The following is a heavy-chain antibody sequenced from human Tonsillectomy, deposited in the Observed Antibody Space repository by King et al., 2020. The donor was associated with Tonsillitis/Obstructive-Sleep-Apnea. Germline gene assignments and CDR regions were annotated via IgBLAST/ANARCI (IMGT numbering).Heavy chain of an antibody. CDR3: ARGPGIAALVTRTFDY. D-gene: IGHD6-13*01. Sequence: VPLQQWGAGLLKPSETLSLTCAVYGGSFSGYYWSWLRQPPGKGLEWIGEIHHSGSTNYNPSLKSRLTISVDTSKNQFSLKLSSVTAADTAVYYCARGPGIAALVTRTFDYWGQGTLVTVSS. J-gene: IGHJ4*02. V-gene: IGHV4-34*01. CDR1: GGSFSGYY. CDR2: IHHSGST.